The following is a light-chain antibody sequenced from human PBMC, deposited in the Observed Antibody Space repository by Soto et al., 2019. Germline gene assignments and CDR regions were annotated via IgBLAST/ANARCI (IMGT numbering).Light chain of an antibody. CDR3: IQYPPDCT. CDR2: AAS. CDR1: ASIDNW. J-gene: IGKJ1*01. V-gene: IGKV1-5*01. Sequence: HRIQWACTPASVLGDTVRHACRASASIDNWLAWYQQKPGQAPKLLIFAASTLVRGVPSRFSGSGSGTEFTLTISSVQADDYATFYCIQYPPDCTFGQGTQLDIK.